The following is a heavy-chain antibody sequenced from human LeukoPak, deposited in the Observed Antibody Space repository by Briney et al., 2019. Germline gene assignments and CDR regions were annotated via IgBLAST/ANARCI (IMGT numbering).Heavy chain of an antibody. CDR3: ARSIGLTGGGVDV. J-gene: IGHJ6*02. D-gene: IGHD3-9*01. V-gene: IGHV3-11*01. CDR1: GFTFSDYN. Sequence: GGSLRLSCAASGFTFSDYNMNWVRQAPGKGLEWVSYITNGGSTIHHADSVKGRFTISRDNAKKTLYLQMNSLRAEDTAVYYCARSIGLTGGGVDVWGQGTAVTVSS. CDR2: ITNGGSTI.